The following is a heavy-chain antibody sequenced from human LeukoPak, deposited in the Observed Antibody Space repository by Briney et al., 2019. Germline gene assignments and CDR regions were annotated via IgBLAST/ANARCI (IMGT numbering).Heavy chain of an antibody. Sequence: PSETLSLTCTVSGGSISSGDYYWSWIRQPPGKGLEWIGEINHSGSTNYNPSLKSRVTISVDTSKNQFSLKLSSVTAADTAVYYCARASYIRWFDPWGQGTLVTVSS. V-gene: IGHV4-39*07. D-gene: IGHD1-26*01. CDR1: GGSISSGDYY. CDR2: INHSGST. CDR3: ARASYIRWFDP. J-gene: IGHJ5*02.